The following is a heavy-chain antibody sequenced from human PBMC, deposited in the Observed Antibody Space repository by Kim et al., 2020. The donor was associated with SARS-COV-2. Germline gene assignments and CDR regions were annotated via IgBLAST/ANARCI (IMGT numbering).Heavy chain of an antibody. D-gene: IGHD7-27*01. V-gene: IGHV1-24*01. CDR2: FDPEDGET. Sequence: ASVKVSCKVSGYTLTELSMHWVRQAPGKGLEWMGGFDPEDGETIYAQKFQGRVTMTEDTSTDTAYMELSSLRSEDTAVYYCATDYLSTGERNAFDIWGQGTMVTVSS. CDR1: GYTLTELS. CDR3: ATDYLSTGERNAFDI. J-gene: IGHJ3*02.